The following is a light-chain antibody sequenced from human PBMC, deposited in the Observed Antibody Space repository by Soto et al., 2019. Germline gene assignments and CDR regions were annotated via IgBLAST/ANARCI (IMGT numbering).Light chain of an antibody. CDR2: DVR. Sequence: QSALTQPASVSGSPGQSITISCTGTSSDVGGYNYVSWYQQHPGKAPKLMIYDVRNRPSGVSIRFSGSKSGNTASLTISGLQAEDEADYYCSSYTRSSTPVFGGGTKVTVL. V-gene: IGLV2-14*01. CDR3: SSYTRSSTPV. CDR1: SSDVGGYNY. J-gene: IGLJ2*01.